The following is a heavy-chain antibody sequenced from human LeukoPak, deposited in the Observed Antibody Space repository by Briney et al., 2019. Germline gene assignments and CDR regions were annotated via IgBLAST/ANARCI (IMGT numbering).Heavy chain of an antibody. V-gene: IGHV4-30-4*08. D-gene: IGHD2-15*01. CDR2: IYYSGSN. J-gene: IGHJ5*02. CDR3: ARDFRGGYNWFDP. Sequence: SQTLPLTCTVSGGSISSGDYYWSWIRQPPGKGLEWIGYIYYSGSNYYNPSLKSRVTISVDTSKNQFSLKLSSVTAADTAVYYCARDFRGGYNWFDPWGQGTLVTVSS. CDR1: GGSISSGDYY.